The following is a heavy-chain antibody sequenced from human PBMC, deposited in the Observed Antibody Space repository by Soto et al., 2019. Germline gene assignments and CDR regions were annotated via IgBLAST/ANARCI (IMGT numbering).Heavy chain of an antibody. CDR2: ISAYNGNT. V-gene: IGHV1-18*01. CDR1: GYTFTSYG. CDR3: AYVPPPYGDYDLGWFDP. J-gene: IGHJ5*02. D-gene: IGHD4-17*01. Sequence: ASVKVSCKASGYTFTSYGISWVRQAPGQGLEWMGWISAYNGNTNYAQKLQGRVTMTTDTSTSTAYMELRSLRSDDTAVYYCAYVPPPYGDYDLGWFDPWGQGTLVTVSS.